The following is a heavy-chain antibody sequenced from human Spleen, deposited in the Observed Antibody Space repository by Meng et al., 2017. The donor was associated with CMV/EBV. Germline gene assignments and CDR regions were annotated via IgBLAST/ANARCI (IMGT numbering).Heavy chain of an antibody. CDR2: ISGSGGST. CDR1: GFTIGDHW. CDR3: AKDLEMATIPTDYFDY. V-gene: IGHV3-23*01. Sequence: GESLKISCAVSGFTIGDHWMDWVRQAPGKGLEWVSAISGSGGSTYYADSVKGRFTISRDNSKNTLYLQMNSLRAEDTAVYYCAKDLEMATIPTDYFDYWGQGTLVTVSS. J-gene: IGHJ4*02. D-gene: IGHD5-24*01.